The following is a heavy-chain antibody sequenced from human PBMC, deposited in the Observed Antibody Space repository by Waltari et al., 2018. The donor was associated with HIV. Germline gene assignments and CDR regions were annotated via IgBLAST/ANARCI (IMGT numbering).Heavy chain of an antibody. D-gene: IGHD3-16*01. CDR2: INAKSGGT. CDR1: GYSFTSYY. CDR3: ARGGGPNSTGH. Sequence: QVQLMQSGAEVKKPAASVKVSCEASGYSFTSYYIYWVRQAPGQGLEWMGWINAKSGGTNYARRFEGEVSLTRDTSINTVFLEFNRLTLDDTAFYYCARGGGPNSTGHWGQGTLITVSS. J-gene: IGHJ4*02. V-gene: IGHV1-2*02.